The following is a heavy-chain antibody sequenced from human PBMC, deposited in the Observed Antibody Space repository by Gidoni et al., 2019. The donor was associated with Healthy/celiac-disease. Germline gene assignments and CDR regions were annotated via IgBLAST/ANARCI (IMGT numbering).Heavy chain of an antibody. CDR1: GGSISSSSYY. J-gene: IGHJ5*02. Sequence: QLQLQESGPGLVKPSETLSLTCTVSGGSISSSSYYWGWIRQPPGKGLEWIGSIYYSGSTYYNPSLKSRVTISVDTSKNQFSLKLSSVTAADTAVYYCARQNGFHNWFDPWGQGTLVTVSS. CDR2: IYYSGST. V-gene: IGHV4-39*01. D-gene: IGHD2-8*01. CDR3: ARQNGFHNWFDP.